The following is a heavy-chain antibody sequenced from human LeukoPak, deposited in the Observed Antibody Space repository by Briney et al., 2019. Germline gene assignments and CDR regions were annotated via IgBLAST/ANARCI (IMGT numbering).Heavy chain of an antibody. CDR2: ISSSGST. D-gene: IGHD4-17*01. J-gene: IGHJ4*02. CDR1: GDSISSGDYY. Sequence: NSSETLSLTCTVSGDSISSGDYYWSWIRQPAGKGLEWIGRISSSGSTNYNPPLKSRVTISVDTSKNQFSLKLSSVTATDTAVYYCAREKDYGADFDYWGQGTLVTVSS. CDR3: AREKDYGADFDY. V-gene: IGHV4-61*02.